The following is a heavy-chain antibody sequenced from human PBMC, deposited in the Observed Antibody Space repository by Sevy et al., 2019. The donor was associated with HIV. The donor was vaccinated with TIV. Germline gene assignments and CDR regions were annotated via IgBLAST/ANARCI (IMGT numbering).Heavy chain of an antibody. CDR1: GGSVTRGQFY. D-gene: IGHD4-17*01. CDR2: VHNTGSA. V-gene: IGHV4-61*02. CDR3: ARHVGDYVFRYFDL. Sequence: SETLSLTCTVSGGSVTRGQFYWSWIRQLAGKGLEWIGRVHNTGSATYNPSLRNRVAMSIDTSKNQFSLVLSSVTAADTAVYYCARHVGDYVFRYFDLWGRGTLVTVSS. J-gene: IGHJ2*01.